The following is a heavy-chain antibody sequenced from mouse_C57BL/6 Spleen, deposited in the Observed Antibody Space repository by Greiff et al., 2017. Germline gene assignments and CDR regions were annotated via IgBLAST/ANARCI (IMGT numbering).Heavy chain of an antibody. CDR3: ARRSDYEGWFAY. V-gene: IGHV5-15*04. Sequence: DVMLVESGGGLVQPGGSLKLSCAASGFTFSDYGMAWVRQAPRKGPEWVAFISNLAYSIYYADTVTGRFTISRENAKNTLYLEMSSLRSEDTAMYYCARRSDYEGWFAYWGQGTLVTVSA. J-gene: IGHJ3*01. D-gene: IGHD2-4*01. CDR1: GFTFSDYG. CDR2: ISNLAYSI.